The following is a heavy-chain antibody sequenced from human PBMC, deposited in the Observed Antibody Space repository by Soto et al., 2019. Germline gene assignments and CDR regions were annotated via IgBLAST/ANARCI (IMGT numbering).Heavy chain of an antibody. V-gene: IGHV5-51*01. D-gene: IGHD2-8*01. CDR3: ARHSFELGRGYCTNGVCYPTGSYYYMDV. CDR1: GYSFTSYW. CDR2: IYPGDSDT. J-gene: IGHJ6*03. Sequence: GESLKISCKGSGYSFTSYWIGWVRQMPGKGLEWMGIIYPGDSDTRYSPSFQGQVTIPADKSISTAYLQWSSLKASDTAMYYCARHSFELGRGYCTNGVCYPTGSYYYMDVWGKGTTVTVSS.